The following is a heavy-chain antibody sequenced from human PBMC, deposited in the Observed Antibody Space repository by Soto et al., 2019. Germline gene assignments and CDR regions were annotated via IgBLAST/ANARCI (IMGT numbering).Heavy chain of an antibody. CDR2: IIPIFGTA. J-gene: IGHJ6*02. Sequence: QVQLVQSGAEVKKPGSSVKVSCKASGGTFSSYAISWVRQAPGQGLEWMGGIIPIFGTANYAQKFQGRVTITADASKRQAYMELGRLRSWDTAGYYCARVGAGYCSSWYVGGYYYYYYGMDVWGQGTTVTVSS. V-gene: IGHV1-69*01. D-gene: IGHD6-13*01. CDR1: GGTFSSYA. CDR3: ARVGAGYCSSWYVGGYYYYYYGMDV.